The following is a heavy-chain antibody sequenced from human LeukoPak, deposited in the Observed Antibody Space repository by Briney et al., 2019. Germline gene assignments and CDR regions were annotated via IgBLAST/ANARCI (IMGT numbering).Heavy chain of an antibody. CDR1: GFTFSSYS. J-gene: IGHJ4*02. CDR3: ARVEVTMVRGVNDY. Sequence: GGSLRLSCAASGFTFSSYSMNWVRQAPGKGLEWVSSISSSSSCIYYADSVKGRFTISRDNAKNSLYLQMNSLRAEDTAVYYCARVEVTMVRGVNDYWGQGTLVTVSS. CDR2: ISSSSSCI. V-gene: IGHV3-21*01. D-gene: IGHD3-10*01.